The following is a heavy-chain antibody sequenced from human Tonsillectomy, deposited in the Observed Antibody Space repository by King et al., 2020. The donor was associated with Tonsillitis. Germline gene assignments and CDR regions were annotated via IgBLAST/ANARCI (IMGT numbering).Heavy chain of an antibody. D-gene: IGHD3-10*01. CDR2: MSSSSTYT. J-gene: IGHJ4*02. Sequence: QVQLVESGGGLVKPGGSLRLSCAASGFTFSDYYMSWIRQAPGKGLEWVSYMSSSSTYTNYADSVKGRFTISRDNAGNSLYLQMNSLRAEDTAVYYCARTYVWFGEGIDYWGQGTLVTVSS. CDR3: ARTYVWFGEGIDY. CDR1: GFTFSDYY. V-gene: IGHV3-11*05.